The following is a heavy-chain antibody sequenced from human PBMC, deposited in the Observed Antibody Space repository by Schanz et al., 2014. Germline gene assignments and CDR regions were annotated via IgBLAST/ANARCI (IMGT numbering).Heavy chain of an antibody. V-gene: IGHV3-30*03. D-gene: IGHD6-19*01. CDR3: ARDHQWLARYYMDV. CDR2: ILYDGSYK. Sequence: VQLVESGGGVVQPGGSLRLSCAASGFTFSSYGMHWVRQAPGKGLEWVAVILYDGSYKDYADSVKGRFTISRDNSKNTLYLQMNSLRAEDTAVYYCARDHQWLARYYMDVWGKGTTVTVSS. CDR1: GFTFSSYG. J-gene: IGHJ6*03.